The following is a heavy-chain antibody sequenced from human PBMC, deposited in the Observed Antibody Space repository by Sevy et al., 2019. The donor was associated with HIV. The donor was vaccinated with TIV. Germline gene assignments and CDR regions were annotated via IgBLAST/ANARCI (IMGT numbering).Heavy chain of an antibody. V-gene: IGHV3-7*01. CDR1: GFTFSSSS. J-gene: IGHJ4*02. CDR2: ISQGGSDE. CDR3: ARFVSLDY. Sequence: GGSLRLSCAASGFTFSSSSMTWVRQAPGKGLEWVATISQGGSDEYYVDSVKGRFTISRDNAKNSLYLQMNSLSAVDTAVSFCARFVSLDYWGQGTLVTVSS. D-gene: IGHD1-1*01.